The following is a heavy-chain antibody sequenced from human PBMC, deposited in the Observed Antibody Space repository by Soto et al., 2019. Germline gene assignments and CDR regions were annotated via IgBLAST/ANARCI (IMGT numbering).Heavy chain of an antibody. J-gene: IGHJ6*02. Sequence: GASVKASGKASGYTFTSYAMHWGRQAPEQGLGWMGWNNPNSGGTNYAQKFQGWVTMTRDTSISTAYMELSRLRSDDTAVYYCARGGSLWFGELSAYYYGMDVWGQGTTVTVSS. CDR2: NNPNSGGT. CDR3: ARGGSLWFGELSAYYYGMDV. CDR1: GYTFTSYA. D-gene: IGHD3-10*01. V-gene: IGHV1-2*04.